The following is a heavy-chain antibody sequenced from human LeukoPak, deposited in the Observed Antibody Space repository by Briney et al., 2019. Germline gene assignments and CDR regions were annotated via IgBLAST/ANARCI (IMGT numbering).Heavy chain of an antibody. CDR3: TTDLGRSRIAPRFYY. Sequence: GGSLRLSCAASGFTFSGSAMHWVRQASGKGLEWVGRIRSKANSYATAYAASVKGRFTISRDDSKNTAYLQMNSLKTEDTAVYYCTTDLGRSRIAPRFYYWGQGTLVTVSS. D-gene: IGHD6-6*01. CDR1: GFTFSGSA. J-gene: IGHJ4*02. CDR2: IRSKANSYAT. V-gene: IGHV3-73*01.